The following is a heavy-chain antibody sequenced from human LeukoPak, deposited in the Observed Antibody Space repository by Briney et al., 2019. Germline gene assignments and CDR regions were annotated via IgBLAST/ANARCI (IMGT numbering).Heavy chain of an antibody. CDR1: GFTFSSYW. Sequence: PGGSLRLSCAASGFTFSSYWMSWVRQAPGKGLEWVANIKQDGSEKYYVDSVKGRFTVSRDNSRTTVYLQMSSLRVEDTAVYYCARGASRAFDIWGQGTMVTVSS. CDR2: IKQDGSEK. J-gene: IGHJ3*02. V-gene: IGHV3-7*03. CDR3: ARGASRAFDI.